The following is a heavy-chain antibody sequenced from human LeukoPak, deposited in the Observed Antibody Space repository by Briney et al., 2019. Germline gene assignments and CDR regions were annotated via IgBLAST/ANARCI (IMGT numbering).Heavy chain of an antibody. V-gene: IGHV3-43D*03. Sequence: PGGSLRLSCAASGFTFDDYAMHWVRQAPGKGLEWVSLISWDGGSTYYADSVKGRFTISRDNSKNSLYLQMNSLRAEDTALYYCAKADRGYSYGSYYYYMDVWGKGTTVTVSS. CDR2: ISWDGGST. CDR1: GFTFDDYA. D-gene: IGHD5-18*01. J-gene: IGHJ6*03. CDR3: AKADRGYSYGSYYYYMDV.